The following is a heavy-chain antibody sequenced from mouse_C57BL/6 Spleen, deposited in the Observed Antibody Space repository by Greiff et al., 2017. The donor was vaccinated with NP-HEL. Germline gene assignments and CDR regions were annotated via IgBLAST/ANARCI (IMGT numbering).Heavy chain of an antibody. CDR3: ARSVYYYGSSSYFDY. Sequence: QVQLQQSGAELVRPGTSVKVSCKASGYAFTNYLIEWVKQRPGQGLEWIGVINPGSGGTNYNEKFKGKATLTADKSSSTAYMQLSSLTSEDSAVYFCARSVYYYGSSSYFDYWGQGTTLTVSS. CDR1: GYAFTNYL. J-gene: IGHJ2*01. CDR2: INPGSGGT. V-gene: IGHV1-54*01. D-gene: IGHD1-1*01.